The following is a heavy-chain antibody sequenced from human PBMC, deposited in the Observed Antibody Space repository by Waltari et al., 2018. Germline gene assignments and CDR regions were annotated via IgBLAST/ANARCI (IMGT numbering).Heavy chain of an antibody. D-gene: IGHD3-10*01. CDR1: GFAFRSCA. CDR2: ISGNFGST. V-gene: IGHV3-23*01. Sequence: EVQLLESGGGWVQPGGSLRLSCVASGFAFRSCAMDWVRQAPGKGLEWVSTISGNFGSTYYADSVKGRFTTSRDNSKNTLSLQMNSLRPEDTAIYYCAKVGLSYWAEYLQHWGQGTLVTVSS. J-gene: IGHJ1*01. CDR3: AKVGLSYWAEYLQH.